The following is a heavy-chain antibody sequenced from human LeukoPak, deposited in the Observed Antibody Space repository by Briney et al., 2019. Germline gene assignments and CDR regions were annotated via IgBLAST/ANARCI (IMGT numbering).Heavy chain of an antibody. J-gene: IGHJ4*02. Sequence: GGSLRLSCAASGFTFSSYNMNWVRQAPGKGLEWISYISSSGSTIYYADSVKGRFTMSRDNAKNSLYLQMNSLRAEDTAVYYCARDGSYYGSGSYKYWGQGTLVTVSS. D-gene: IGHD3-10*01. CDR3: ARDGSYYGSGSYKY. CDR2: ISSSGSTI. CDR1: GFTFSSYN. V-gene: IGHV3-48*01.